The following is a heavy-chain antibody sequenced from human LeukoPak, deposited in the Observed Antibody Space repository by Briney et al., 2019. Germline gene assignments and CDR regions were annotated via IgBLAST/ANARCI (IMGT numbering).Heavy chain of an antibody. Sequence: GGSLRLSCTASGFNFDDYAMHWVRQAPGKGLEWVANIKQDGSEKYYADSVKGRFTISRDNSKNTLYLQMNSLRAEDTAVYYCAKAGRLSSSWYGDYWGQGTLVTVSS. J-gene: IGHJ4*02. CDR3: AKAGRLSSSWYGDY. V-gene: IGHV3-30*02. CDR2: IKQDGSEK. D-gene: IGHD6-13*01. CDR1: GFNFDDYA.